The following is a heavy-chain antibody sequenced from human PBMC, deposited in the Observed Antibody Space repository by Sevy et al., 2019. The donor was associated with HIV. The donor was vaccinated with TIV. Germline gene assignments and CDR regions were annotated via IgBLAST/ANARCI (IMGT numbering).Heavy chain of an antibody. Sequence: ASVKVSCKVSGYTLTEFSMHWVRQAPGKGLEWMGTFDPEDGETIYAQKFQGRVTMTEDTSTDTASMELGSLRSEDTAVYYCATTKDYYDSSGYPFDYWGQGTLVTVSS. CDR3: ATTKDYYDSSGYPFDY. CDR2: FDPEDGET. J-gene: IGHJ4*02. CDR1: GYTLTEFS. V-gene: IGHV1-24*01. D-gene: IGHD3-22*01.